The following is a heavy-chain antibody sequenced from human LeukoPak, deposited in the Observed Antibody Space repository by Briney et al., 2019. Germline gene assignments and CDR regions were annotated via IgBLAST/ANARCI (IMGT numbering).Heavy chain of an antibody. Sequence: TSETLSLTCTVSGGSISSYYWSWIRQPAGKGLEWIGRIYTSGSTNYNPSLKSRVTMSVDTSKNQFSLKLSSVTAADTAVYYCARENQWLISRHFDYWGQGTLVTVSS. CDR2: IYTSGST. CDR3: ARENQWLISRHFDY. D-gene: IGHD6-19*01. CDR1: GGSISSYY. J-gene: IGHJ4*02. V-gene: IGHV4-4*07.